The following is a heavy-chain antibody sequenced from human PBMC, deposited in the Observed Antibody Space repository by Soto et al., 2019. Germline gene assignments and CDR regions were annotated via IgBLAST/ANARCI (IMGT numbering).Heavy chain of an antibody. D-gene: IGHD6-6*01. J-gene: IGHJ4*02. CDR2: IYYSGST. Sequence: SETLSLTCTVSGGSISSSSYYWGWIRQPPGKGLEWIGSIYYSGSTYYNPSLKSRVTISVDTSKNQFSLKLSSVTAADTAVYYCARRRSSSGPDYFDYWGQGTLVTVSS. CDR1: GGSISSSSYY. CDR3: ARRRSSSGPDYFDY. V-gene: IGHV4-39*01.